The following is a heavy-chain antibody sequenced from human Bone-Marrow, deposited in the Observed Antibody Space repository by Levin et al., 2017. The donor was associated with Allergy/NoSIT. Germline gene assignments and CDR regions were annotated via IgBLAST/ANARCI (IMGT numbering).Heavy chain of an antibody. J-gene: IGHJ4*02. Sequence: SCAASGFTFSAFGMHWVRQAPGRGLEWVAVISYDGGHKFYADSVKGRFTISRDNSKNTNYLQMNSLRAEDTAVYYCTRDRGEWGQFYFDYWGQGILVTVSS. V-gene: IGHV3-33*01. CDR3: TRDRGEWGQFYFDY. CDR2: ISYDGGHK. D-gene: IGHD1-26*01. CDR1: GFTFSAFG.